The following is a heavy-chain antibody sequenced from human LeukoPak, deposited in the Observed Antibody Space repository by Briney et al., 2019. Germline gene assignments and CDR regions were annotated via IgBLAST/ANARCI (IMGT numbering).Heavy chain of an antibody. J-gene: IGHJ6*04. V-gene: IGHV1-18*01. CDR3: ARDLVGRGDPLLDV. D-gene: IGHD2-8*02. Sequence: ASVKVSCKASGYTFTIYGISWGRQAPAQGLEWMGWISAYNGSTNSAQKLQGRVTMTTDTSTSTAYMELRSLRSDDTAVYYCARDLVGRGDPLLDVWGKGTTVTVSS. CDR2: ISAYNGST. CDR1: GYTFTIYG.